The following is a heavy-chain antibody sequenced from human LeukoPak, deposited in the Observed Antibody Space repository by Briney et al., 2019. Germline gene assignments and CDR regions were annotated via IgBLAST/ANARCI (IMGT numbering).Heavy chain of an antibody. CDR1: GFTFSSYA. V-gene: IGHV3-23*01. Sequence: GGSLRLSCAASGFTFSSYAMSWVRQAPGKGLEWVSAISGSGGSTYYADSVKGRFTISRDNAKNSLYLQMNSLRAEDTAVYYCARSWAMVTYFDYWGQGTLVTVSS. CDR3: ARSWAMVTYFDY. CDR2: ISGSGGST. J-gene: IGHJ4*02. D-gene: IGHD5-18*01.